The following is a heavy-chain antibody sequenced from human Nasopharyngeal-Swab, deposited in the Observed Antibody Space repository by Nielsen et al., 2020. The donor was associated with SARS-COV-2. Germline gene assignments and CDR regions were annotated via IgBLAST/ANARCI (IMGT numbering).Heavy chain of an antibody. Sequence: GGSLRFSCAASGFTFSNAWMSWVRQAPGKGLEWVGRIKSKTDGGTTDYAAPVKGRFTISRDDSKNTLYLQMNSLKTEDTAVYYCTTAGYCSSTSCLDYWGQGTLVTVSS. CDR1: GFTFSNAW. D-gene: IGHD2-2*01. J-gene: IGHJ4*02. V-gene: IGHV3-15*01. CDR3: TTAGYCSSTSCLDY. CDR2: IKSKTDGGTT.